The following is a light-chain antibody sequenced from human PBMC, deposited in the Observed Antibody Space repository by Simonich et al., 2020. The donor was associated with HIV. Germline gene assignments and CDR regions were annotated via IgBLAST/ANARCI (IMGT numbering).Light chain of an antibody. CDR1: PSVSSY. CDR3: QQRFNWPPYT. CDR2: DAS. Sequence: EIVLTQSPGTLSFSPGERATLSCRASPSVSSYLAWYQQKPGQAPRLLIYDASNRANGIPVRFSGSGSGTDFTLTISSLEPEEFAVYYCQQRFNWPPYTFGQGTKLEI. J-gene: IGKJ2*01. V-gene: IGKV3-11*01.